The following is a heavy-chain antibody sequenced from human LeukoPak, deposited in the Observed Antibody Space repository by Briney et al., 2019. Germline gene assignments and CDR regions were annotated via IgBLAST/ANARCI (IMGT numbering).Heavy chain of an antibody. CDR3: ARGLYYIDV. V-gene: IGHV3-48*01. CDR2: ISGSTSVI. J-gene: IGHJ6*03. Sequence: GGSLRLSCAASGFTFSTHTMAWVRQAPGRGLEWVSYISGSTSVIYYADSVKGRFTISRDNAKNSLYLQMNSLRTEDTAIYYCARGLYYIDVWGNGTAVTVS. CDR1: GFTFSTHT.